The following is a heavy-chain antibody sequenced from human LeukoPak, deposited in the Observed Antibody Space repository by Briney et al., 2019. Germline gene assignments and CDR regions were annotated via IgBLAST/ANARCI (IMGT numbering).Heavy chain of an antibody. CDR3: ARDNVAYYYDSSGYYDY. J-gene: IGHJ4*02. D-gene: IGHD3-22*01. CDR2: ISSSGSTI. Sequence: GGSLRLSCAASGFTFSSYEMNWVRQAPGKGLEWVSYISSSGSTIYYADSVKGRFTISRDNAKNSLYLQMNSPRAEDTAVYYCARDNVAYYYDSSGYYDYWGQGTLVTVSS. CDR1: GFTFSSYE. V-gene: IGHV3-48*03.